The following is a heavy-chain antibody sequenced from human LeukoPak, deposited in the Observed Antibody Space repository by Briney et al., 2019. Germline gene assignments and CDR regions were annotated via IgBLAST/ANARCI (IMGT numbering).Heavy chain of an antibody. CDR1: GFTFSSYT. CDR2: ITTSDGNT. J-gene: IGHJ4*02. CDR3: AKETSSSEITLDY. V-gene: IGHV3-23*01. D-gene: IGHD6-13*01. Sequence: PGGSLRLSCAASGFTFSSYTMSWVRQAPGKGLEWVSTITTSDGNTYYADSVKGRFTISRDNSKNTLYLQMNSLRAEDTAVYYCAKETSSSEITLDYWGQGTLVTVSS.